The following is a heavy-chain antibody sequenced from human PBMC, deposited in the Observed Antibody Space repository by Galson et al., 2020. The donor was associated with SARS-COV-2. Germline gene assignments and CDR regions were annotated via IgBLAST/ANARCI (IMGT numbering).Heavy chain of an antibody. CDR2: ISYDGSNK. Sequence: PGGSLRLSCAASGFTFSSYGMHWVRQAPGKGLEWVAVISYDGSNKYYADSVKGRFTISRDNSKNTLYLQMNSLRAEDTAVYYCAACIVGATKREYYYYYGMDVWGQGTTVTVSS. J-gene: IGHJ6*02. D-gene: IGHD1-26*01. CDR1: GFTFSSYG. V-gene: IGHV3-30*03. CDR3: AACIVGATKREYYYYYGMDV.